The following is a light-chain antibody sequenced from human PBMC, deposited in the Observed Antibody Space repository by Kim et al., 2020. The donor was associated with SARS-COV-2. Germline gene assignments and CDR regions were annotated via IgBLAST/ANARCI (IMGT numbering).Light chain of an antibody. V-gene: IGLV1-44*01. CDR3: AAWDDSLDGPS. CDR1: TSNIGSDT. CDR2: SND. Sequence: QSVLTQPPSASGTPGQTVTISCSGITSNIGSDTVNWYQQFPGTAPKLLIYSNDQRPSGVPDRFSGSNSGTSASLAISGLQSEDEADYYCAAWDDSLDGPSFGGGTQLTVL. J-gene: IGLJ2*01.